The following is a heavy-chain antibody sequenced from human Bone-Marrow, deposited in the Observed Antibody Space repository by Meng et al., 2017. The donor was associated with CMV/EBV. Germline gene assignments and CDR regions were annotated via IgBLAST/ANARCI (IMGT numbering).Heavy chain of an antibody. CDR1: GYTFTGYY. CDR2: INPNSGGT. J-gene: IGHJ4*02. Sequence: ASVKVSCKASGYTFTGYYMHWVRQAPGQGLEWMGWINPNSGGTNYAQKFQGRVTMTRDASIRTTYMQLISLTSDGTAVYYCARGGVGLVATFPNWGQGTLVTVSS. V-gene: IGHV1-2*02. D-gene: IGHD5-12*01. CDR3: ARGGVGLVATFPN.